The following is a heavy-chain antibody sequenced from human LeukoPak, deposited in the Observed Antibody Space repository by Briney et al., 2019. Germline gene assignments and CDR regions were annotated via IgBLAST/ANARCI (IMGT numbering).Heavy chain of an antibody. CDR2: INHSGST. V-gene: IGHV4-34*01. J-gene: IGHJ4*02. D-gene: IGHD5-18*01. Sequence: PSETLSLTCAVYGGSFSGYYWSWIRQPPGKRLEWIGEINHSGSTNYNPSLKSRVTISVDTSKNQFSLKLSSVTAADTAVYYCARGTGGDTAMVTFDYWGQGTLVTVSS. CDR1: GGSFSGYY. CDR3: ARGTGGDTAMVTFDY.